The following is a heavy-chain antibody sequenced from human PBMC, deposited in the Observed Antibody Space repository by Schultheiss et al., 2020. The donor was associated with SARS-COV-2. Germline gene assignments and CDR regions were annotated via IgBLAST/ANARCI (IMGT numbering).Heavy chain of an antibody. D-gene: IGHD6-13*01. CDR2: IYYTGST. CDR3: ARDSSSWHGGFDP. V-gene: IGHV4-39*07. CDR1: GGSISSSSYY. Sequence: SETLSLTCTVSGGSISSSSYYWGWIRQPPGKGLEWIGSIYYTGSTNYNPSLKSRVTISIDTSKRQFSLKLSSVTAADTAVYYCARDSSSWHGGFDPWGQGTLVTVSS. J-gene: IGHJ5*02.